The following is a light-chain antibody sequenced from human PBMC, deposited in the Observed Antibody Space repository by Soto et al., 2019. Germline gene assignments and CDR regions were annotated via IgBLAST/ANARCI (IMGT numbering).Light chain of an antibody. Sequence: DIQLTQSPSTLSASVGDRVTITCRGSQSFSTWMAWYQQKPGKAPDLLIYRTSSLGRGVPSRFSGSGSGTEVTLTISSLQPDDYGTYYCQQYNSDSFYTFGQGTKLEIK. J-gene: IGKJ2*01. CDR3: QQYNSDSFYT. V-gene: IGKV1-5*03. CDR1: QSFSTW. CDR2: RTS.